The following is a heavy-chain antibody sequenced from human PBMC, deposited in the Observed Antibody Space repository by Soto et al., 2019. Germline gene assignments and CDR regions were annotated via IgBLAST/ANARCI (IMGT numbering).Heavy chain of an antibody. CDR2: IIPIFGTA. D-gene: IGHD4-17*01. CDR1: GGTFSSYA. Sequence: ASVKVSCKASGGTFSSYAISWVRQAPGRGLEWMGGIIPIFGTANYAQKFQGRVTITADESTSTAYMELSSLRSEDTAVYYCARWDYGGHFDYWGRGTLVTVSS. V-gene: IGHV1-69*13. J-gene: IGHJ4*02. CDR3: ARWDYGGHFDY.